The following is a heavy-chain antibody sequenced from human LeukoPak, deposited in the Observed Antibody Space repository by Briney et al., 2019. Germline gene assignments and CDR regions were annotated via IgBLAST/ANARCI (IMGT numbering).Heavy chain of an antibody. J-gene: IGHJ6*03. Sequence: GGSLRLSCAASGFTFSSYSMNWVRQAPGKGLEWLSYISGSSSTIYYADSVKGRFTISRDNAKNSQYLQVNSLRAEDTAVYYCARESLGYCSGSTCYYFYMDFWGKGTTVTVSS. V-gene: IGHV3-48*04. CDR2: ISGSSSTI. CDR1: GFTFSSYS. CDR3: ARESLGYCSGSTCYYFYMDF. D-gene: IGHD2-15*01.